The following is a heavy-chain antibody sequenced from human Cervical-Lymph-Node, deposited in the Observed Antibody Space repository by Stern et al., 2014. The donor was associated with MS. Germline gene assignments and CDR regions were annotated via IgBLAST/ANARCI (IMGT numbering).Heavy chain of an antibody. CDR1: GGTFSSYA. J-gene: IGHJ6*02. CDR2: IIPIFGAT. Sequence: MQLVESGAEVRKPGSSVKVSCKASGGTFSSYAFSWVRQAPGQGLEWMGGIIPIFGATNYAQKVQGRVTITADESTSTAYMELSSLRTEDTAVYYCARKLCSGGSCYFYGMDVWGQGTTVTVSS. D-gene: IGHD2-15*01. CDR3: ARKLCSGGSCYFYGMDV. V-gene: IGHV1-69*01.